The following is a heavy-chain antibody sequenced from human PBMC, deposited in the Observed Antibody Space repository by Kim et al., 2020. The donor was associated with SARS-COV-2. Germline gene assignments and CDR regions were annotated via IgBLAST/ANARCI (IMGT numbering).Heavy chain of an antibody. Sequence: GGSLRLSCAASGFTFSSYWMHWVRQAPGKGLVWVSRIKSDGSSTSYADSVKGRFTVSRDNAKNTLFLQMNSLRVEDTAVYNCVRDVPTSDTSFDPWGPGT. CDR3: VRDVPTSDTSFDP. V-gene: IGHV3-74*01. CDR1: GFTFSSYW. CDR2: IKSDGSST. J-gene: IGHJ5*02.